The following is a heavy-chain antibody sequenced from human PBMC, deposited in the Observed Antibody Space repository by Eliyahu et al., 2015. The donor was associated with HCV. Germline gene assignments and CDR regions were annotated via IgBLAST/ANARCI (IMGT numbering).Heavy chain of an antibody. J-gene: IGHJ4*02. D-gene: IGHD4/OR15-4a*01. CDR1: GGSFSGYY. Sequence: QVRLQQWGAGLLKPSETLSLTCXVYGGSFSGYYWSWIRQSPGKGLEWXGEINHSGSTNYNPSLKSRVTISVDTSKKQFSLKLSSVTAADTAVYYCARSSDEDDYLEYWGQGTLVTVSS. V-gene: IGHV4-34*01. CDR3: ARSSDEDDYLEY. CDR2: INHSGST.